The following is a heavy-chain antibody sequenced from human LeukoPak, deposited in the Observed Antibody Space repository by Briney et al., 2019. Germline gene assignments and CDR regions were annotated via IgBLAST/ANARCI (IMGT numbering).Heavy chain of an antibody. CDR1: GFTFSDHY. J-gene: IGHJ4*02. Sequence: PGGSLRLSCAASGFTFSDHYMDWVRQAPGKGLEWVGRIRNKANSHTTEYAASVKGRFTISRDDSKNSLYLQMNRLKTEDTAVYYCARGLGGAGTDWGQGTLVTVSS. V-gene: IGHV3-72*01. CDR2: IRNKANSHTT. D-gene: IGHD6-19*01. CDR3: ARGLGGAGTD.